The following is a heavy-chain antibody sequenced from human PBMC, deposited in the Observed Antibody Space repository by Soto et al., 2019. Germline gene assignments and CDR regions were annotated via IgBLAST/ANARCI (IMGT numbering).Heavy chain of an antibody. D-gene: IGHD6-13*01. Sequence: PGGSLRLSCAASGFTFSSYGMHWVRQAPGKGLEWVAVISYDGSNKYYADSAKGRFTISRDNSKNTLYLQMNSLRAEDTAVYYCAKDAPKGIAAAGTPYWGQGTLVTVSS. V-gene: IGHV3-30*18. CDR1: GFTFSSYG. J-gene: IGHJ4*02. CDR3: AKDAPKGIAAAGTPY. CDR2: ISYDGSNK.